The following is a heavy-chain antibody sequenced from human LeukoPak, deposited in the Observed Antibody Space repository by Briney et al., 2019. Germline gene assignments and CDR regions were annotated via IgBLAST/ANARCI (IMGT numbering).Heavy chain of an antibody. V-gene: IGHV1-2*04. D-gene: IGHD5-12*01. CDR2: INPNSGGT. J-gene: IGHJ5*02. CDR3: ARSRYGVVATIGWFDP. Sequence: GASVKVSCKASGYTFTGYYMHWVRQAPGQGLEWMGWINPNSGGTNYAQKFQGWVTMTRDTSISTAYMELSRLRSDDTAVYYCARSRYGVVATIGWFDPWGQGTLVTVSS. CDR1: GYTFTGYY.